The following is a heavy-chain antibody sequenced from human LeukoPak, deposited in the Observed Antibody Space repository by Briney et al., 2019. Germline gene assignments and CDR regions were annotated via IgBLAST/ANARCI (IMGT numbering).Heavy chain of an antibody. CDR2: IKQDGSEK. V-gene: IGHV3-7*01. CDR1: GFTFSSYG. J-gene: IGHJ5*01. D-gene: IGHD6-13*01. Sequence: GGSLRLSCAASGFTFSSYGMSWVRQAPGKGLELVANIKQDGSEKYYVDSVKGRFTISRDNATNSLYLQMNSLRAEDTAVYYCARDMPYSSSSDSWGHGTLVTVSS. CDR3: ARDMPYSSSSDS.